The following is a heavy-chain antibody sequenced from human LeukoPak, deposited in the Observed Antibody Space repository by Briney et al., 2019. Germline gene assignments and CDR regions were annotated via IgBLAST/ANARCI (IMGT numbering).Heavy chain of an antibody. J-gene: IGHJ4*02. CDR1: GFTFSSYG. CDR3: ARDADLIVVVITTLDY. Sequence: GGSLRLSCAASGFTFSSYGMHWVRQAPGKGLEWVAFIRYDGSNKYYADSVKGRFTISRDNSKNTLSLQMNSLRAEDTAVYYCARDADLIVVVITTLDYWGQGTLVTVSS. CDR2: IRYDGSNK. D-gene: IGHD3-22*01. V-gene: IGHV3-30*02.